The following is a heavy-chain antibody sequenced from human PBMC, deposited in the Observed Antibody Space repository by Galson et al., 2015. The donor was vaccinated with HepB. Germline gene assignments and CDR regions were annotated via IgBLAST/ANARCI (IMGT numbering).Heavy chain of an antibody. D-gene: IGHD5-12*01. J-gene: IGHJ4*02. CDR1: GLTVSSNY. Sequence: SLRLSCAASGLTVSSNYMSWVRQAPGKGLECVSVIYSGGSTYYADSVKGRFTISRDNSKNTLYLQMNGLRAEDTAVYYCWGGAYVEDYWGQGTLVTVSS. V-gene: IGHV3-53*01. CDR2: IYSGGST. CDR3: WGGAYVEDY.